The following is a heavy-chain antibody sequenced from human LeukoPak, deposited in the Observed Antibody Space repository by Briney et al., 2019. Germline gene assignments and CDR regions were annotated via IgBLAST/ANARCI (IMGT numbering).Heavy chain of an antibody. J-gene: IGHJ4*02. Sequence: ASVKVSCKASGYTFTGYYMHWVRQAPGQGLEWMGWINPNSGDTNYAQKFRGRVTMTRDTSISTAYMELSRLRSDDTAVYYCARSFRKDIVATIGYWGQGTLVTVSS. CDR3: ARSFRKDIVATIGY. D-gene: IGHD5-12*01. CDR1: GYTFTGYY. CDR2: INPNSGDT. V-gene: IGHV1-2*02.